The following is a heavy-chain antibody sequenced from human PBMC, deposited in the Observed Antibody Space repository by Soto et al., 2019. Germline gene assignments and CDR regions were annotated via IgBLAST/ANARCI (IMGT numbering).Heavy chain of an antibody. D-gene: IGHD6-13*01. CDR3: TTRIAAAGKRDDY. CDR1: SVSNAW. J-gene: IGHJ4*02. Sequence: SVSNAWMNWVRQAPGKGLEWVGRNKSKTDGGTTDYAAPVKGRFTISRDDSKNTLYLQMNSLKTEDTAVYYCTTRIAAAGKRDDYWGQGTLVTVSS. CDR2: NKSKTDGGTT. V-gene: IGHV3-15*07.